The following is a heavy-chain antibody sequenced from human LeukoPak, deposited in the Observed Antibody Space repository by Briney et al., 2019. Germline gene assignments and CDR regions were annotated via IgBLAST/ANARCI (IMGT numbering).Heavy chain of an antibody. J-gene: IGHJ6*01. CDR1: GFIFSSYD. D-gene: IGHD1-1*01. Sequence: PGRSLRLSCAASGFIFSSYDMRWARQAPGKGLEWVALISSDGTKKYYADSVKGRFTISRDNSKNTLYLQMNSLRGEDTAVCYCVKVLVTYTVDVWGQGTPVTVSS. V-gene: IGHV3-30*18. CDR3: VKVLVTYTVDV. CDR2: ISSDGTKK.